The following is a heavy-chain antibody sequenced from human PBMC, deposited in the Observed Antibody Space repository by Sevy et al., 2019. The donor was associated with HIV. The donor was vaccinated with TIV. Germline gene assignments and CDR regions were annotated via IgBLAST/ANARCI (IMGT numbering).Heavy chain of an antibody. J-gene: IGHJ3*02. CDR1: GFSFQYS. D-gene: IGHD3-22*01. CDR3: ARDRRELSYDSSGYSDAFDI. CDR2: SRSSSNYI. Sequence: GGSLRLSCRVSGFSFQYSMNWVRQAPGKGLEWVSSSRSSSNYIYYADSLKGRFTVSRDNAKNSVYLQMNSLRVEDTAVYYCARDRRELSYDSSGYSDAFDIWGQGTLVTVSS. V-gene: IGHV3-21*01.